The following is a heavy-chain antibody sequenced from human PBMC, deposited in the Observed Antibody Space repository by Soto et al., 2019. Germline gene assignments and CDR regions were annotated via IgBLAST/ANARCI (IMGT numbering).Heavy chain of an antibody. J-gene: IGHJ4*02. D-gene: IGHD6-13*01. CDR2: ISAYNDNT. Sequence: ASVKVSCKASGYSFTSYGITWVRQAPGQGLEWMGWISAYNDNTNYAQNLQGRVTMTTDSSTSTASMELRSLRSDDTAVYYCARDSGVWEQQHSDYWGQGTLVTVSS. CDR3: ARDSGVWEQQHSDY. V-gene: IGHV1-18*01. CDR1: GYSFTSYG.